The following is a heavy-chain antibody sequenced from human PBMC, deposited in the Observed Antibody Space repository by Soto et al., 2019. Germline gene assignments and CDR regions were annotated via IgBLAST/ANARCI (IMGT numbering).Heavy chain of an antibody. CDR3: ARDAPFVVVVAANAFDI. Sequence: GGSLRLSCAASGFTFSSYSMNWVRQAPGKGLEWVSSISSSSSYIYYADSVKGRFTISRDNAKNSLYLQMNSLRAEDTAVYYCARDAPFVVVVAANAFDIWGQGTMVTVSS. V-gene: IGHV3-21*01. CDR2: ISSSSSYI. J-gene: IGHJ3*02. CDR1: GFTFSSYS. D-gene: IGHD2-15*01.